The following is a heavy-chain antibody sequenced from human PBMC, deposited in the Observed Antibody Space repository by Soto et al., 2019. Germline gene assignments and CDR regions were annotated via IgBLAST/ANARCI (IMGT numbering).Heavy chain of an antibody. CDR2: INSDGSST. J-gene: IGHJ4*02. D-gene: IGHD2-15*01. Sequence: GGSLRLSCAASGFTFSSYWMHWVRQAPGKGLMWVSRINSDGSSTSYADSVKGRFSISRDNAKNTLYLQMNSLRAEDTAVYFCARGGCSGGMCYNYNDYWGQGALVTVSS. CDR1: GFTFSSYW. V-gene: IGHV3-74*01. CDR3: ARGGCSGGMCYNYNDY.